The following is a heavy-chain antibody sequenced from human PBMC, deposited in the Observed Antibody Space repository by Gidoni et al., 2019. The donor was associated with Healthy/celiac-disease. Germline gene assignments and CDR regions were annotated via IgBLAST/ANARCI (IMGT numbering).Heavy chain of an antibody. CDR2: IYYSGST. J-gene: IGHJ6*02. D-gene: IGHD6-6*01. CDR1: GCSVSSGSYY. Sequence: QVQLQESGPGLVKPSETLSLTCTVSGCSVSSGSYYWSWIRQPPGKGLEWIGYIYYSGSTNYNPSLKSRVTISVDTSKNQFSLKLSSVTAADTAVYYCARDLYISSSGQYYYGMDVWGQGTTVTVSS. V-gene: IGHV4-61*01. CDR3: ARDLYISSSGQYYYGMDV.